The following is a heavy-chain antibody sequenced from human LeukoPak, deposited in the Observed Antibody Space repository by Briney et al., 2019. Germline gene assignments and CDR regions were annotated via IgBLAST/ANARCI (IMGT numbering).Heavy chain of an antibody. CDR1: GFTFSSYG. D-gene: IGHD5-18*01. CDR3: AKDGDKDTAMAFDY. Sequence: GGSLRLSCAASGFTFSSYGMHWVRQAPGKGLEWVGVISYDGSNKYYADSVKDRFTISRDNSKNTLYLQMNSLRAEDTAVYYCAKDGDKDTAMAFDYWGQGTLVTVSS. J-gene: IGHJ4*02. CDR2: ISYDGSNK. V-gene: IGHV3-30*18.